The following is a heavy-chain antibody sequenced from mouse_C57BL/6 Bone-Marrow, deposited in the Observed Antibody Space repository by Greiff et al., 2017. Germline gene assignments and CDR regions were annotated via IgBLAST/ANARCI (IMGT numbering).Heavy chain of an antibody. CDR3: AREDYSSSYDYFDY. Sequence: QVQLQQPGAELVRPGSSVKLSCKASGYTFTSYWMDWVKQRPGQGLEWIGNIYPSDSETHYNQKFKDKATLTVDKSSSTAYMQLSSLTSEDSAVYYCAREDYSSSYDYFDYWGQGTTLTVSS. J-gene: IGHJ2*01. CDR2: IYPSDSET. CDR1: GYTFTSYW. V-gene: IGHV1-61*01. D-gene: IGHD1-1*01.